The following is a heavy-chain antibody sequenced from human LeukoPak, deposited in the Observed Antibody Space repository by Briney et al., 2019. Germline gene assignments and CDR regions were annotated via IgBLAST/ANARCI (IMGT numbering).Heavy chain of an antibody. CDR2: IYTTGKT. V-gene: IGHV4-4*07. D-gene: IGHD3-16*01. J-gene: IGHJ4*02. Sequence: SETLSLTCTVSSGSLNSYYWGWVRQPAGRGLEWLGRIYTTGKTDYNPSLKSRLTRSVDTSKRQFSLNLRSVTAADTAIYYCARHGYTASHYFLDFWSQGTLVTVSS. CDR3: ARHGYTASHYFLDF. CDR1: SGSLNSYY.